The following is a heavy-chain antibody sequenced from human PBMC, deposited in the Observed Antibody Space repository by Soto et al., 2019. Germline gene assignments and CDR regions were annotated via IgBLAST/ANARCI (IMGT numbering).Heavy chain of an antibody. CDR2: ISYDGSNK. Sequence: PGGSLRLSCAASGFTFSSYAMHWVRQAPGKGLEWVAVISYDGSNKYYADSVKGRFTISRDNSKNTLYLQMNSLRAEDTAVYYWARDHYYGSGSYYSDAYYYYGMDVWGQGTTVTVSS. J-gene: IGHJ6*02. D-gene: IGHD3-10*01. V-gene: IGHV3-30-3*01. CDR3: ARDHYYGSGSYYSDAYYYYGMDV. CDR1: GFTFSSYA.